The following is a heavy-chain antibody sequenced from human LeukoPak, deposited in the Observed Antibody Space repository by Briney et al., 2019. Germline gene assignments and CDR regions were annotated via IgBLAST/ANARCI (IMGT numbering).Heavy chain of an antibody. J-gene: IGHJ4*02. Sequence: GESLKISCKGSGYIFTHNWLGWVRQMPGKGLEWMGIIYPGDSDTRYSPSLEGQVTISVDKSSSTAYLQWSSLKASDTAMYYCARQTRDGSGSRGYFFDFWGQGTLVTVSS. CDR3: ARQTRDGSGSRGYFFDF. V-gene: IGHV5-51*01. CDR2: IYPGDSDT. CDR1: GYIFTHNW. D-gene: IGHD3-10*01.